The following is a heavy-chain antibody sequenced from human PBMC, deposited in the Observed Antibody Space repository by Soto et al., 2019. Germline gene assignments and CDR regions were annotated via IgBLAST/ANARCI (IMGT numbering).Heavy chain of an antibody. D-gene: IGHD3-22*01. V-gene: IGHV4-59*08. CDR3: ARGSYYYDSRGYYHY. CDR2: IYYSGST. J-gene: IGHJ4*02. CDR1: GGSISSYY. Sequence: PSETLSLTCTVSGGSISSYYWSWIRQPPGKGLEWIGYIYYSGSTYYNPSLKSRVTISVDTSENQFSLKLSSVTAADTAVYYCARGSYYYDSRGYYHYWGQGTLVTVSS.